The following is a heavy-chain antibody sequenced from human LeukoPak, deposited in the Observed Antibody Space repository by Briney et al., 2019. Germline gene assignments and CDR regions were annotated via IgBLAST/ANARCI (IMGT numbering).Heavy chain of an antibody. CDR1: GFTFSKYA. CDR2: ISGTGGST. Sequence: GGSLRLSCAASGFTFSKYAMSWVRQAPGKGLEWVSGISGTGGSTYYADSVKGRFTISRDNAKSSLYLQMNSLRAEDTAVYYCARADYYDSSGYYYPDAFDIWGQGTMVTVSS. J-gene: IGHJ3*02. V-gene: IGHV3-23*01. D-gene: IGHD3-22*01. CDR3: ARADYYDSSGYYYPDAFDI.